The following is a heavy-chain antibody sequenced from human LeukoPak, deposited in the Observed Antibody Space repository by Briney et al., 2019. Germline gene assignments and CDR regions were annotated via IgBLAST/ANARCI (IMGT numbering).Heavy chain of an antibody. CDR3: ATVGGGLRYFDWLSSEIGYFDY. CDR1: GYTRTELS. D-gene: IGHD3-9*01. V-gene: IGHV1-24*01. J-gene: IGHJ4*02. Sequence: ASVKVSCKVSGYTRTELSMHWVRQAPGKGLEWMGGFDPEDGETIYAQKFQGRVTMTEDTSTDTAYMELSSLRSEDTAVYYCATVGGGLRYFDWLSSEIGYFDYWGQGTLVTVSS. CDR2: FDPEDGET.